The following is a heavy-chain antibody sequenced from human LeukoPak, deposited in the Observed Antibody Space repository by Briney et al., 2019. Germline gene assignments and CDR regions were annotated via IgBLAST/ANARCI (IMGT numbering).Heavy chain of an antibody. V-gene: IGHV3-48*03. Sequence: GGSLRLSCAASGFTFSSYEMNWVRQAPGKGLEWVSYISSSGSTIYYADSVKGRFTISRDNAKNSLYLQMNSLRAEDTAVYYCARGCVGTTCYYYYYYMDVWGKGTTVTVSS. D-gene: IGHD4-17*01. CDR3: ARGCVGTTCYYYYYYMDV. CDR2: ISSSGSTI. J-gene: IGHJ6*03. CDR1: GFTFSSYE.